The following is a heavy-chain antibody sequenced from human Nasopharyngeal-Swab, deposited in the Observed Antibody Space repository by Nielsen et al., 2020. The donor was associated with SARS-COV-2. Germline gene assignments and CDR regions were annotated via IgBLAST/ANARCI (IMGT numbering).Heavy chain of an antibody. Sequence: GESLKISCAASRFTFSDYYMSWVRQAPGKGLEWVSYISSGSGSFTNSADSVKGRFTISRDNAKTSLYLQMNNLRVDDTAVYFCASMGGGTNFDVWGQGTLVTVSS. CDR2: ISSGSGSFT. D-gene: IGHD2-15*01. J-gene: IGHJ4*02. CDR1: RFTFSDYY. V-gene: IGHV3-11*03. CDR3: ASMGGGTNFDV.